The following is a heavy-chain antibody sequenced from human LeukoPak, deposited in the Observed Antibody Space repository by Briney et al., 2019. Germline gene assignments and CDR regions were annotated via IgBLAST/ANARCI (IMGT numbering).Heavy chain of an antibody. J-gene: IGHJ3*02. V-gene: IGHV4-61*02. CDR3: ARGTIFGVVTKRDAFGI. Sequence: SQTLSLTCTVSGVSISSGSHYWSWIRQPAGKGREWIGRIYTSGSTNYNPSLKSRVTISVDTSKNQFSLKLSSVTAADTAVYYCARGTIFGVVTKRDAFGIWGQGTMVTVSS. CDR1: GVSISSGSHY. D-gene: IGHD3-3*01. CDR2: IYTSGST.